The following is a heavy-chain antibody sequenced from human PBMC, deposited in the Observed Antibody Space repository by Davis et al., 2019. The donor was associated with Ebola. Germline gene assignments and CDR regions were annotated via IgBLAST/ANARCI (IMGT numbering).Heavy chain of an antibody. V-gene: IGHV4-34*01. CDR1: GASFSGYY. D-gene: IGHD4-17*01. Sequence: PSETLSLTCSLYGASFSGYYWGWIRQTPGKGLEWLGEIHHTGSARFNPSLETRVTISLDTSKNQLSLRLTSLTAADAAVYYCARGLHGDYAFDLWGQGAMVTVSS. CDR2: IHHTGSA. J-gene: IGHJ4*02. CDR3: ARGLHGDYAFDL.